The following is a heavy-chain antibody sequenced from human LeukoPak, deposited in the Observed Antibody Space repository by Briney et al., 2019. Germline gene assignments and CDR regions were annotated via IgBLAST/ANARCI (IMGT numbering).Heavy chain of an antibody. CDR1: GGSISSGGYY. CDR2: ISYSGST. V-gene: IGHV4-31*03. J-gene: IGHJ4*02. Sequence: SETLSLTCTVSGGSISSGGYYWSWIRQHPGRGLEWIGYISYSGSTYYNPSLKSRVTISVDTSRNQFSLKLSSVTAADTAVYYCARRGYSSGWYYFDYWGQGTLVTVSS. CDR3: ARRGYSSGWYYFDY. D-gene: IGHD6-19*01.